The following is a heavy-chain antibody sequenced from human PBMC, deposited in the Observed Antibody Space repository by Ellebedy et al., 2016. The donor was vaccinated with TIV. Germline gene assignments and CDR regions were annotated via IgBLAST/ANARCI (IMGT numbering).Heavy chain of an antibody. Sequence: SQTLSLTCAISGDSVSSNIATWNWIRQSPSRGLEWLGRTYYRSEWFNDYARSVQSRISITADTSKNQFSLQLNSLTPEDTAVYYCVNIAAAGSLASWGQGTLVTVSS. CDR2: TYYRSEWFN. V-gene: IGHV6-1*01. D-gene: IGHD6-13*01. CDR1: GDSVSSNIAT. CDR3: VNIAAAGSLAS. J-gene: IGHJ5*02.